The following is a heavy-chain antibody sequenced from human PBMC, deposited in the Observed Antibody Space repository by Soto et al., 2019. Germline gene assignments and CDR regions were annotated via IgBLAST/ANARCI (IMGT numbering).Heavy chain of an antibody. CDR1: GYTFASHA. CDR3: ATSQYCSSTTCYLAY. D-gene: IGHD2-2*01. Sequence: QVQLVQSGAEVKKPGASVKVSCKASGYTFASHAMHWVRQAPGQRLEWMGWINSGNGDTKYSQKFQGRVTITGDTSASTAYMELGSLRSEDTAVYYCATSQYCSSTTCYLAYWGQGTLVTVSS. J-gene: IGHJ4*02. CDR2: INSGNGDT. V-gene: IGHV1-3*01.